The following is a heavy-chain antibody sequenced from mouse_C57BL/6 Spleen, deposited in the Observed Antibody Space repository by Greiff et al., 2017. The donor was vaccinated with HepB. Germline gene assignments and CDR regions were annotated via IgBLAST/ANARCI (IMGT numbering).Heavy chain of an antibody. D-gene: IGHD1-1*02. CDR1: GYAFTNYL. V-gene: IGHV1-54*01. Sequence: VKLMESGAELVRPGTSVKVSCKASGYAFTNYLIEWVKQRPGQGLEWIGVINPGSGGTNYNEKFKGKATLTEDKSSSTAYMQLSSLTSEDSAVYVCARAGGYYFDYWGQGTTLTVSS. J-gene: IGHJ2*01. CDR3: ARAGGYYFDY. CDR2: INPGSGGT.